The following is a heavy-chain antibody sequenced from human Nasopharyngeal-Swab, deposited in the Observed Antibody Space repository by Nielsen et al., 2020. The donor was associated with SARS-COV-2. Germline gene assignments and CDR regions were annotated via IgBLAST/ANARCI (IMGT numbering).Heavy chain of an antibody. CDR2: IYPGDSDT. CDR3: ARLNPSVVMATTGGWFDP. CDR1: GYSFTSYW. Sequence: GESLQSSGQRSGYSFTSYWICWVRQIPGKGLYRMGIIYPGDSDTRYSPSFQGQVTNAADKSISTAYLQWSSLKSSDTAMYYCARLNPSVVMATTGGWFDPWGQGTLVTVSS. V-gene: IGHV5-51*01. J-gene: IGHJ5*02. D-gene: IGHD5-24*01.